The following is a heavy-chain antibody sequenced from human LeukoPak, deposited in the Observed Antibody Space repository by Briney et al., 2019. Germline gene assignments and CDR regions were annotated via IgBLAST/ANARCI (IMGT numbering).Heavy chain of an antibody. D-gene: IGHD3-10*01. Sequence: SETLSLTCAVYGGSFSGYYWSWIRQPPGKGLEWIGEINHSGSTNYNPSLKRRVTISADTSKNQFSLKLSFVTAADTAVYYCARGYYGSGSYYRYWGQGTLVTVSS. CDR3: ARGYYGSGSYYRY. CDR1: GGSFSGYY. J-gene: IGHJ4*02. CDR2: INHSGST. V-gene: IGHV4-34*01.